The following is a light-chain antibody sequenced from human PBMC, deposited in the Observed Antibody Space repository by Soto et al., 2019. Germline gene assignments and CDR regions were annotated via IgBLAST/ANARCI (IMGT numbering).Light chain of an antibody. V-gene: IGKV3-11*01. CDR3: QHGGA. CDR2: DAS. CDR1: QSISNY. J-gene: IGKJ3*01. Sequence: EVLLTQSPATLSLSPGERATLSCRAGQSISNYLAWYQQKPGQAPRLLIYDASNRATDIPARFSGSGSGTDFTLTISRLEPDDFAVYYCQHGGAFGPGTKVEIK.